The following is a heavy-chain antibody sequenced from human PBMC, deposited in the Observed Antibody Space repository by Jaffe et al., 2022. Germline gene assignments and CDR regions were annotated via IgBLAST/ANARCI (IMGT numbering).Heavy chain of an antibody. CDR3: ARLEARGLELRRNWFDP. CDR1: GYTFTGYY. V-gene: IGHV1-2*06. Sequence: QVQLVQSGAEVKKPGASVKVSCKASGYTFTGYYMHWVRQAPGQGLEWMGRINPNSGGTNYAQKFQGRVTMTRDTSISTAYMELSRLRSDDTAVYYCARLEARGLELRRNWFDPWGQGTLVTVSS. D-gene: IGHD1-7*01. J-gene: IGHJ5*02. CDR2: INPNSGGT.